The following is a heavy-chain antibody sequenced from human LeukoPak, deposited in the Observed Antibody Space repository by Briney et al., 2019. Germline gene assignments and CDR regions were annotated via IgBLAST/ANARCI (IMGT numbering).Heavy chain of an antibody. V-gene: IGHV3-66*04. CDR1: GFTFSSYG. CDR2: IYNDGSS. CDR3: ARRCSWYHYYYYMDV. D-gene: IGHD6-13*01. J-gene: IGHJ6*03. Sequence: GGSLRLSCAASGFTFSSYGMHWVRQAPGKGLEWVSVIYNDGSSDYADSVKGRFTISRDNSKNTLYLQMNSLRAEDTAVYYCARRCSWYHYYYYMDVWGKGTTVTVSS.